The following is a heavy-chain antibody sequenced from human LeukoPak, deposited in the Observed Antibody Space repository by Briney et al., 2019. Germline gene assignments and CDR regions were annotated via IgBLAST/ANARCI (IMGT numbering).Heavy chain of an antibody. CDR3: ARDTYGDYDRFSWFDP. CDR2: INSDGSST. Sequence: GGSLRLSCAASGFTFSSYWMHWVRQAPGKGLVWVPRINSDGSSTSYADSVKGRFTISRDNAKNTLYLQMNSLRAEDTAVYYCARDTYGDYDRFSWFDPWGQGTLVTVSS. CDR1: GFTFSSYW. D-gene: IGHD4-17*01. V-gene: IGHV3-74*01. J-gene: IGHJ5*02.